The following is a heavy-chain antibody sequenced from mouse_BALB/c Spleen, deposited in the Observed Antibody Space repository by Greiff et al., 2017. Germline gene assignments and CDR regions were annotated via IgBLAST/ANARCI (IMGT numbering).Heavy chain of an antibody. J-gene: IGHJ3*01. Sequence: VQLQQSGPELVKPGASVKMSCKASGYTFTSYVMHWVKQKPGQGLEWIGYINPYNDGTKYNEKFKGKATLTSDKSSSTAYMELSSLTSEDSAVYYCAREGGVGWFAYWGQGTLVTVSA. CDR1: GYTFTSYV. V-gene: IGHV1-14*01. CDR2: INPYNDGT. CDR3: AREGGVGWFAY.